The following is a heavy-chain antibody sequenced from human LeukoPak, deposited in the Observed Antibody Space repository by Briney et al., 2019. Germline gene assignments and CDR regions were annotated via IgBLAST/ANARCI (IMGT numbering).Heavy chain of an antibody. CDR2: ISYSGST. J-gene: IGHJ4*02. CDR1: GYSISSGYY. CDR3: ARDSGVLGDFDY. D-gene: IGHD1-26*01. Sequence: SETLSLTCTVSGYSISSGYYWGWIRQPPGKGLEWIGYISYSGSTNYKPSLKSRVTISVDTPKSQFSLKLSSVTAADTAVYYCARDSGVLGDFDYWGQGTLVTVSS. V-gene: IGHV4-61*01.